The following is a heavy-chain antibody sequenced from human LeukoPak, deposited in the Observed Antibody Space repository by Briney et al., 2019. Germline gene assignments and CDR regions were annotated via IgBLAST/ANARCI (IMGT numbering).Heavy chain of an antibody. J-gene: IGHJ5*02. D-gene: IGHD3-3*01. CDR1: GYSISSGFY. Sequence: PSETLSLTCSVSGYSISSGFYWGWIRQPPGEEMEWIGSMYHSGNSYYNPYLKSRVSISVDTSKNQFSLKLSSVTAADTAVYYCARKYYDFWSGYYRILGWFDPWGQGTLVTVSS. CDR2: MYHSGNS. V-gene: IGHV4-38-2*02. CDR3: ARKYYDFWSGYYRILGWFDP.